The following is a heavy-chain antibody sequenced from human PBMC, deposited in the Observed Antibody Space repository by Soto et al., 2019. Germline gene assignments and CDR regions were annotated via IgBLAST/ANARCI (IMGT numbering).Heavy chain of an antibody. CDR2: IIPILGIA. J-gene: IGHJ6*03. CDR1: GGTFSSYT. CDR3: ARHLAERGSSSNLHYYYYYMDV. V-gene: IGHV1-69*02. Sequence: ASVKVSCKASGGTFSSYTISWVRQAPGQGLEWMGRIIPILGIANYAQKFQGRVTITADKSTSTAYMELSSLRSEDTAVYYCARHLAERGSSSNLHYYYYYMDVWGKGTTVTVSS. D-gene: IGHD6-6*01.